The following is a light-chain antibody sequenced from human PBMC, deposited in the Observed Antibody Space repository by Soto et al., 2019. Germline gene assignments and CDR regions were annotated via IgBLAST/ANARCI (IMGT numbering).Light chain of an antibody. Sequence: AIQMTQSPSSLSASVGDRVTITCRASQGIRNALGWYQQKPGKAPKLLIYAASSLQSGVPSSFSGSASGTDFTLTISRLQPEDLATYYCLQDYSYPLTFGQGTKVEIK. CDR2: AAS. CDR3: LQDYSYPLT. J-gene: IGKJ1*01. CDR1: QGIRNA. V-gene: IGKV1-6*01.